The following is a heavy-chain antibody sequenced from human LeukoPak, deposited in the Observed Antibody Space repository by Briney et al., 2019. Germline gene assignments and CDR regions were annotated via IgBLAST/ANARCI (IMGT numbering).Heavy chain of an antibody. CDR3: VRDPPRTVPGIDFDY. V-gene: IGHV3-48*01. D-gene: IGHD6-19*01. CDR2: ISSSGSPI. CDR1: GFTSSDYS. Sequence: GGSLKLSCAASGFTSSDYSFNWVGQAPGKGLEWASNISSSGSPIYYADSLKGRFTISRDNAKNSLYLQMNSLRAEDTAVYYCVRDPPRTVPGIDFDYWGQGTLVTVSS. J-gene: IGHJ4*02.